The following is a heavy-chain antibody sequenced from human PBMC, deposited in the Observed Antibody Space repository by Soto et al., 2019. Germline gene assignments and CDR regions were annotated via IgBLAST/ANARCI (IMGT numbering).Heavy chain of an antibody. V-gene: IGHV1-18*01. CDR3: ARLPSYDFWSGYYAYYYYMDV. CDR1: GYTFTSYG. Sequence: ASVKVSCKASGYTFTSYGISWVRQAPGQGLEWMGWISAYNGNTNYAQKPQGRVTMTTDTSTSTAYLQWSSLKASDTAMYYCARLPSYDFWSGYYAYYYYMDVWGKGTTVTVSS. J-gene: IGHJ6*03. CDR2: ISAYNGNT. D-gene: IGHD3-3*01.